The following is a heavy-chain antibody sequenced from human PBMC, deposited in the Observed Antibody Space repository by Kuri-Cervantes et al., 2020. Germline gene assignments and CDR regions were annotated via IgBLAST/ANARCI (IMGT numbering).Heavy chain of an antibody. CDR1: EFTVSGNC. CDR2: LFHGEST. V-gene: IGHV4/OR15-8*01. CDR3: ARGVVATEEVVPFHD. Sequence: ESLKISCAASEFTVSGNCMNWVRQPPGKGLEWIGELFHGESTNYNPSLRSRVTISVDKSKNQFSLKLNSVTAADTAVYYCARGVVATEEVVPFHDWGQGTLVTVSS. J-gene: IGHJ4*02. D-gene: IGHD5-12*01.